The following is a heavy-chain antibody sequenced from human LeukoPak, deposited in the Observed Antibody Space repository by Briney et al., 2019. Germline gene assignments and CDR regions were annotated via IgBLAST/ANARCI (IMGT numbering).Heavy chain of an antibody. V-gene: IGHV3-53*01. Sequence: GGSLRLSWAASGFSVSSNYINWVRQAPGKGLEWVSVIFSEGSTYYADSVKGRFTISRDDSKNTIYLQMNSLRAEDTALYYCARGNSGHWGQGTLVTVSS. D-gene: IGHD2/OR15-2a*01. CDR3: ARGNSGH. CDR1: GFSVSSNY. J-gene: IGHJ4*02. CDR2: IFSEGST.